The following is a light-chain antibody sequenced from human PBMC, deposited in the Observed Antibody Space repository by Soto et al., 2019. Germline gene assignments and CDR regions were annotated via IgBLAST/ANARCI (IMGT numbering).Light chain of an antibody. V-gene: IGKV3-20*01. J-gene: IGKJ1*01. CDR1: ESVVSNY. CDR3: QQYGSIPWT. CDR2: DAS. Sequence: EIVLTQSPGTLSLSPGERATLSCRATESVVSNYLAWYQLKPGQAPRLLIYDASSRATGIPDRFSGSGSGTDFTLTISRLEPEDFAVYYCQQYGSIPWTFGQGTKVDNK.